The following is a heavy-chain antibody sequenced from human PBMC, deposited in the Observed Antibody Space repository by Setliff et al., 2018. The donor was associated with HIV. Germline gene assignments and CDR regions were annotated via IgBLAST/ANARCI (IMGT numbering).Heavy chain of an antibody. CDR3: ARDRNYQDTSGYWQVFDI. Sequence: SETPSLTCGVSGYSISSDYCWGWIRQPPGKGLEWIGYIYYSGSTNYNPSLKSRVTMSVDTSKNQFSLILTSATAADTAMYYCARDRNYQDTSGYWQVFDIWGQGTMVTVSS. D-gene: IGHD3-22*01. J-gene: IGHJ3*02. CDR2: IYYSGST. CDR1: GYSISSDYC. V-gene: IGHV4-28*03.